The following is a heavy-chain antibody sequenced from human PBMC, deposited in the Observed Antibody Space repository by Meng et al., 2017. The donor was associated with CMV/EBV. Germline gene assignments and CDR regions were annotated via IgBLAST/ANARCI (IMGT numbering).Heavy chain of an antibody. J-gene: IGHJ3*02. Sequence: SYFIPWVRQAPGQGLEWMGIINPSGGSTSYAQKFQGRVTMTRDTSTSTVYMELSSLRSEDTAVYYCARDNRDCGGDCYSPSDAFDIWGQGTMVTVSS. CDR2: INPSGGST. D-gene: IGHD2-21*01. CDR1: SYF. V-gene: IGHV1-46*01. CDR3: ARDNRDCGGDCYSPSDAFDI.